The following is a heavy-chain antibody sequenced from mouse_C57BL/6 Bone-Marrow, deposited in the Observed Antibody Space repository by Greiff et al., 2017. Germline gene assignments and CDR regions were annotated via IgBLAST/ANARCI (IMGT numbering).Heavy chain of an antibody. V-gene: IGHV1-54*01. J-gene: IGHJ4*01. CDR1: GYAFTNYL. D-gene: IGHD2-4*01. Sequence: QVQLQQSGAELVRPGTSVKVSCKASGYAFTNYLIEWVKQRPGQGLEWIGVINPGSGGTNYNEKFKGKATLTADKSSSTAYMQLSSLTSEASAVYFCARSGDYVYAMDYWGQGTSVTVSS. CDR3: ARSGDYVYAMDY. CDR2: INPGSGGT.